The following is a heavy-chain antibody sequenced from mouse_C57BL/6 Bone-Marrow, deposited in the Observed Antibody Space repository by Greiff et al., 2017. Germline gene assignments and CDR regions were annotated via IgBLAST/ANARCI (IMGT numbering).Heavy chain of an antibody. J-gene: IGHJ2*01. CDR1: GYTFTDYY. CDR3: ARWDGYYLYYFDY. V-gene: IGHV1-26*01. D-gene: IGHD2-3*01. Sequence: VQLQQSGPELVKPGASVKISCKASGYTFTDYYMNWVKQSHGKSLEWIGDINPNNGGTSYNQKFKGKATLTVDKSSSTAYMELRSLTSEDSAVYYCARWDGYYLYYFDYWGQGTTLTVSS. CDR2: INPNNGGT.